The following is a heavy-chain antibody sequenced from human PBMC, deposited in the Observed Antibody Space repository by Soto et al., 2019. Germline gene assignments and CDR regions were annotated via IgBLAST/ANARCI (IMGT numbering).Heavy chain of an antibody. V-gene: IGHV1-3*01. CDR3: ARDPPGYVWGSYQYY. CDR2: INAGNGNT. D-gene: IGHD3-16*02. Sequence: QVQLVQSGAEVKKPGASVKVSCKASGYTFTSYAMHWVRQAPGQRLEWMGWINAGNGNTKYSQKFQGRVTITRDTSASTAYMELSSLRSEDTAVYYCARDPPGYVWGSYQYYWGQGTLVTVSS. CDR1: GYTFTSYA. J-gene: IGHJ4*02.